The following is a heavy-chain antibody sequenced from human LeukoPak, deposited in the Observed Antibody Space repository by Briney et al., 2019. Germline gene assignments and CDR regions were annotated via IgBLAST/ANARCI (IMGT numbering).Heavy chain of an antibody. CDR3: ARSSGSYQGPFDY. CDR1: GGSFSSYA. V-gene: IGHV1-46*01. D-gene: IGHD1-26*01. Sequence: GASVKVSCKASGGSFSSYAISWVRQAPGQGLEWMGIINPSGGSTSYAQKFQGRVTMTRDTSTSTVYMELSSLRSEDTAVYYCARSSGSYQGPFDYWGQGTLVTVSS. CDR2: INPSGGST. J-gene: IGHJ4*02.